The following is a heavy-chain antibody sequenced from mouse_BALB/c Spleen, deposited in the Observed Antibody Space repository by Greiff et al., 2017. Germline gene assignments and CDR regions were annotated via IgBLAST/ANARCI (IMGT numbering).Heavy chain of an antibody. CDR2: ILPGSGST. J-gene: IGHJ3*01. CDR3: ARGAYYRYPWFAY. Sequence: LQESGAELMKPGASVKISCKATGYTFSSYWIEWVKQRPGHGLEWIGEILPGSGSTNYNEKFKGKATFTADTSSNTAYMQLSSLTSEDSAVYDCARGAYYRYPWFAYWGQGTLVTVSA. V-gene: IGHV1-9*01. D-gene: IGHD2-14*01. CDR1: GYTFSSYW.